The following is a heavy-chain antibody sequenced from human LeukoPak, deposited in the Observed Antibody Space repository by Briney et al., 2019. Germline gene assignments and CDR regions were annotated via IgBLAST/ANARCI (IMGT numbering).Heavy chain of an antibody. J-gene: IGHJ4*02. CDR1: GYTFTSYY. CDR2: INPSGGST. CDR3: ARASDDYGGGNFDY. Sequence: ASVKVSCKASGYTFTSYYMHWVRQAPGQGIEWMGLINPSGGSTGYAQKFQGRVTMTRETSTSTVYMELSSLRSEDTAVYYCARASDDYGGGNFDYWGQGTLVTVSS. D-gene: IGHD4-23*01. V-gene: IGHV1-46*01.